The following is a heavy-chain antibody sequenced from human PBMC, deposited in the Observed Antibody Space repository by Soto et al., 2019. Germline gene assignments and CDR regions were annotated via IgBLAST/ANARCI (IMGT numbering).Heavy chain of an antibody. D-gene: IGHD3-22*01. CDR3: AATNLDSSGYFDLYYYYGIDL. J-gene: IGHJ6*02. Sequence: SVKVSCKASGFTFTSSAVQWVRQARGQRLEWIGWIVVGSGNTNYAKKFQERVTITRDVSTSTAYMELSSLGSEDTAVYYCAATNLDSSGYFDLYYYYGIDLWGQGTTVTVSS. V-gene: IGHV1-58*01. CDR1: GFTFTSSA. CDR2: IVVGSGNT.